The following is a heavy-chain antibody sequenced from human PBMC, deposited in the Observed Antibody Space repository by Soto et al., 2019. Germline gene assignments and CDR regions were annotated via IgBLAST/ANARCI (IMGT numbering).Heavy chain of an antibody. D-gene: IGHD3-16*01. Sequence: DVQLVDSGGGLVQPGGSLRLSCAASGLTFANNAMSWFGKAPGKGLEWVSLVSAPAGTTYYTDSVKGRFTISRDNSRNTVYLQMNSLRADDTAVYYCAKDRLAGGFDYWGQGTLVTVSS. CDR2: VSAPAGTT. CDR1: GLTFANNA. CDR3: AKDRLAGGFDY. J-gene: IGHJ4*02. V-gene: IGHV3-23*04.